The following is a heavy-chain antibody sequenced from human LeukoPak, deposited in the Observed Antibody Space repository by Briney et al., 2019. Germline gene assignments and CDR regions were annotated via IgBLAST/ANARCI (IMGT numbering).Heavy chain of an antibody. CDR1: GGSISNYY. D-gene: IGHD3-10*01. J-gene: IGHJ4*02. V-gene: IGHV4-4*09. Sequence: SETLSLTCSVSGGSISNYYCNWIRQPPGKGLGWIGYLSPTGGTNYNPSLTSRVTASVDTSKNLFSLKLDPVTAADTAVYFCARRSVTRWYYSDWGQGTLVTVSS. CDR2: LSPTGGT. CDR3: ARRSVTRWYYSD.